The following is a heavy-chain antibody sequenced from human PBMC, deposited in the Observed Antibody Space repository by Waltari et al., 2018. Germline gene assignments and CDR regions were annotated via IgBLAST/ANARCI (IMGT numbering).Heavy chain of an antibody. CDR1: GGSISSYY. J-gene: IGHJ3*02. CDR2: IYYSGST. V-gene: IGHV4-59*01. CDR3: AREGTYYYDSSGYYPHAFDI. D-gene: IGHD3-22*01. Sequence: VQLQESGPGLVKPSETLSLTCTVSGGSISSYYWSWIRQPPGKGLEWIGYIYYSGSTNYNPSLKSRVTISVDTSKNQFSLKLSSVTAADTAVYYCAREGTYYYDSSGYYPHAFDIWGQGTMVTVSS.